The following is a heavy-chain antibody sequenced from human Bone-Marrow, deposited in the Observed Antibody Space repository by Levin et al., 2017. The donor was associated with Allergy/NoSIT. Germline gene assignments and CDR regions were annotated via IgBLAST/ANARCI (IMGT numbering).Heavy chain of an antibody. CDR3: ARVNRRGIAAAGLDY. D-gene: IGHD6-13*01. J-gene: IGHJ4*02. V-gene: IGHV4-34*01. CDR2: INHSGST. CDR1: GGSFSGYY. Sequence: LSQTLSLTCAVYGGSFSGYYWSWIRQPPGKGLEWIGEINHSGSTNYNPSLKSRVTISVDTSKNQFSLKLSSVTAADTAVYYCARVNRRGIAAAGLDYWGQGTLVTVSS.